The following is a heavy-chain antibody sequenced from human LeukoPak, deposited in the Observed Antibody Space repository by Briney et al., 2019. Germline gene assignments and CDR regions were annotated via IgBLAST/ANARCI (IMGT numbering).Heavy chain of an antibody. CDR2: IYPGDSDT. Sequence: GESLKISCKGSGYTFSSYWVGWVRQMPGKGLEWMGIIYPGDSDTRYSPSLQGQVTISVDTSIGTAYLQWSSLKASDTAIYYCARQNDFRLDYWGQGTLVTVSS. CDR1: GYTFSSYW. J-gene: IGHJ4*02. CDR3: ARQNDFRLDY. V-gene: IGHV5-51*01. D-gene: IGHD3-3*01.